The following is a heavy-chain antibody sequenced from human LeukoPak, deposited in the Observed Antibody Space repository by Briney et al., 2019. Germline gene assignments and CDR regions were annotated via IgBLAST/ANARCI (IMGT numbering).Heavy chain of an antibody. D-gene: IGHD3-22*01. Sequence: GGSLRLSCAASGFTFSNYWMHWVRQAPGKGLVWVSRINSDGSSTSYADSVKGRFTISRDNAKNTLYLQMNSLRAEDTAVYYCARGGLYYDSSGYYGDAFDIWGQGTMVTVSS. V-gene: IGHV3-74*01. CDR3: ARGGLYYDSSGYYGDAFDI. CDR1: GFTFSNYW. CDR2: INSDGSST. J-gene: IGHJ3*02.